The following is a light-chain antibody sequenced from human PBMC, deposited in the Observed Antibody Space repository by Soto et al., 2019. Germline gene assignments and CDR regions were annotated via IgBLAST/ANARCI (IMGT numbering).Light chain of an antibody. CDR1: QSVSSN. V-gene: IGKV3-15*01. CDR2: GAS. CDR3: QQYNNWPQT. J-gene: IGKJ1*01. Sequence: EIVMTQSPATLSVSPGERATLSCRASQSVSSNLAWYQQKPGQAPRLLIYGASTRATDVPARFSGSGSGTEFTLTISSLQSEDFAEYHCQQYNNWPQTFGQGTKVDNK.